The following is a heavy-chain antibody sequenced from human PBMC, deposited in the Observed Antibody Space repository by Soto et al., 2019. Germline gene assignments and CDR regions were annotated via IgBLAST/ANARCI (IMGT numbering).Heavy chain of an antibody. CDR2: IYPGDSDT. Sequence: EVQLVQSGAEVKKPGESLKISCKGSGYSFTSYWIGWVRQMPGKGLEWMGIIYPGDSDTRYSPSFQDQVTISADKSISTSYLQWSSLKASHTAMYYCARPRSSSRNYYSMDVWGQGTTVTVSS. J-gene: IGHJ6*02. D-gene: IGHD6-13*01. V-gene: IGHV5-51*03. CDR1: GYSFTSYW. CDR3: ARPRSSSRNYYSMDV.